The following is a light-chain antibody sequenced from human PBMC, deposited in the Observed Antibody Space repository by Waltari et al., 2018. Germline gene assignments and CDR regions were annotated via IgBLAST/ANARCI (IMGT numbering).Light chain of an antibody. CDR3: QSYDNSLGAWV. J-gene: IGLJ3*02. CDR2: DYS. CDR1: SSNIGAGYD. V-gene: IGLV1-40*01. Sequence: QSVLTQPPSVSGAPGQSVSLYCNGSSSNIGAGYDGHRYQKFPVTAPNLLIFDYSRRPSGVPGRFSGSWSGASASLAITGLQTEDEADYYCQSYDNSLGAWVFGGGTTLTVL.